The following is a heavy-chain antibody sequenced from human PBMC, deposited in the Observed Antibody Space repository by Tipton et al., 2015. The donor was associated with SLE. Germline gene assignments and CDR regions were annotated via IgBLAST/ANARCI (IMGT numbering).Heavy chain of an antibody. CDR1: GFTFSNHW. CDR3: VTIPFY. Sequence: SLRLSCEASGFTFSNHWMSWVRQAPGKGLEWVANIKHDGREKYYADSVKGRFTISRDNAKNSLYLQMNTLRAEDTAVYYCVTIPFYWGQGNLVTVSS. J-gene: IGHJ4*02. D-gene: IGHD2-2*02. CDR2: IKHDGREK. V-gene: IGHV3-7*01.